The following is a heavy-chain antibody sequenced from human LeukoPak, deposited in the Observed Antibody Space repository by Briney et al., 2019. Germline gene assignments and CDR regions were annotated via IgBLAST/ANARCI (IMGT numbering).Heavy chain of an antibody. J-gene: IGHJ4*02. Sequence: PSETLSLTCAVYGGSFSGYYWSWIRQPPGKGLEWIGEINHRGSTNYNPSLKSRVTISVDTSKNQFSLKLSSVTAADTAVYYSVIYDSSGIDYWGQGTLVTVSS. V-gene: IGHV4-34*01. CDR1: GGSFSGYY. CDR3: VIYDSSGIDY. CDR2: INHRGST. D-gene: IGHD3-22*01.